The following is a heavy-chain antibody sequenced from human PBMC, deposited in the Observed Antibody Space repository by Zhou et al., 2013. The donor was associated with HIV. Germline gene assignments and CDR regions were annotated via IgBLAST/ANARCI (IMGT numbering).Heavy chain of an antibody. CDR1: GGSFSRNA. CDR3: ARTSGEFYFYYMSV. Sequence: QVQLVQSGAEVKKPGSSVKVSCKASGGSFSRNAINWVRQAPGQGLEWMGGIIPIYGRPTYAQKFQGTVTITTDESTNTVDMELNSLKIEDTAVYYCARTSGEFYFYYMSVWGTGTTVTVSS. V-gene: IGHV1-69*05. J-gene: IGHJ6*03. D-gene: IGHD3-16*01. CDR2: IIPIYGRP.